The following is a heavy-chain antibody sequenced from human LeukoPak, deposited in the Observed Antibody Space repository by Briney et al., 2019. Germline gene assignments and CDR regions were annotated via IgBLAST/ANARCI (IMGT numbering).Heavy chain of an antibody. V-gene: IGHV3-23*01. D-gene: IGHD6-19*01. CDR1: GGSISSYY. CDR2: ISGSGGST. J-gene: IGHJ4*02. CDR3: AKDRGQWLFVY. Sequence: PSETLSLTCTVSGGSISSYYWSWVRQAPGKGLEWVSAISGSGGSTYYADSVKGRFTISRDNSKNTLYLQMNSLRAEDTAVYYCAKDRGQWLFVYWGQGTLVTVSS.